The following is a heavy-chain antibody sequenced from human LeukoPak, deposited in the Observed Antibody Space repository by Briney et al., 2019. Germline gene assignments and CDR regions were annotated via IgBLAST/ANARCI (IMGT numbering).Heavy chain of an antibody. CDR2: IKQDGSEK. D-gene: IGHD2-15*01. CDR1: GFTFNNYW. J-gene: IGHJ4*02. Sequence: GSLRLSCAASGFTFNNYWMTWIRQAPGKGLAWVGKIKQDGSEKYYVDSVKGRFTISRDNSKNSVYLHMTSLRVDDTAVYYCAKEEGGGSCHDYWGQGTLVTVSS. V-gene: IGHV3-7*01. CDR3: AKEEGGGSCHDY.